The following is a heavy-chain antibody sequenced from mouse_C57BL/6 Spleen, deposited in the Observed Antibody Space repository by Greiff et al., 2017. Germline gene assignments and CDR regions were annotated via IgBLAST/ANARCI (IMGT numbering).Heavy chain of an antibody. V-gene: IGHV2-5*01. D-gene: IGHD2-1*01. CDR2: IWRGGST. CDR3: AKRGNYPLYAMDY. CDR1: GFSLTSYG. J-gene: IGHJ4*01. Sequence: VQLQQSGPGLVQPSQSLSITCTVSGFSLTSYGVHWVRQSPGKGLEWLGVIWRGGSTDYNAAFMSRLSITKDNSESQVFFKMNSLQADDTAIYYCAKRGNYPLYAMDYWGQGTSVTVSS.